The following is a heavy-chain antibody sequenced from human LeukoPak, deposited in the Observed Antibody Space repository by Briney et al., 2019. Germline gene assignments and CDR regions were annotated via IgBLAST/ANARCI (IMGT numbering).Heavy chain of an antibody. D-gene: IGHD5-18*01. CDR3: ARARPYSYGSKYYYYGMDV. J-gene: IGHJ6*02. V-gene: IGHV4-59*01. Sequence: SETLSLTCTVSGGSISSYYWSWIRQPPGKGLEWIGYIYYSGSTNYNPSLKSRVTISVDTSKNQFSLKLSSVTAADTAVYYCARARPYSYGSKYYYYGMDVWGQGTTVTVSS. CDR1: GGSISSYY. CDR2: IYYSGST.